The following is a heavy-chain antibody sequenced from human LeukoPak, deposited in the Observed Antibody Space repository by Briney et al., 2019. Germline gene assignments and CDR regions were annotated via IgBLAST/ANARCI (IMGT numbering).Heavy chain of an antibody. Sequence: GGSLRLSCAASGFTVSSNYMSWVRQAPGKGLEWVSVIYSGGSTYYADSVKGRFTISRDNSKNTLYLQMNSLRAEDTAVYYCARYCSSTSYYFFDYWGQGTLVTVSS. V-gene: IGHV3-53*01. CDR3: ARYCSSTSYYFFDY. CDR2: IYSGGST. J-gene: IGHJ4*02. D-gene: IGHD2-2*01. CDR1: GFTVSSNY.